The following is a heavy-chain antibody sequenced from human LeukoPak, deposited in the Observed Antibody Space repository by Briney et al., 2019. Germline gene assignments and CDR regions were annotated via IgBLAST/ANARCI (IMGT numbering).Heavy chain of an antibody. D-gene: IGHD3-22*01. CDR1: GFTFSSFA. CDR3: ARDLKYYDSSGFDY. V-gene: IGHV3-30-3*01. Sequence: GWSLRLSCAASGFTFSSFAMHWVRQAPGKGLEWVAVISYDASNRFYADSVQGRFTISRDNSKNTLFLQMNSLRAEDTAVYYCARDLKYYDSSGFDYWGQGTLVTVSS. J-gene: IGHJ4*02. CDR2: ISYDASNR.